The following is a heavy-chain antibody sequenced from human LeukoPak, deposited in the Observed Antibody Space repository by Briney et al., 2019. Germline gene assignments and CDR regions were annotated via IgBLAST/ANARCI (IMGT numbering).Heavy chain of an antibody. V-gene: IGHV3-7*01. CDR2: IKKDGSEK. Sequence: GGSLRLSCAASGFTFSSYGMHWVRQAPGKGLEWVANIKKDGSEKYYVDAVKGRFTISRDNAKTSLYLQMNSLRAEDTAVYYCARDLSGIAGYTYGRGIDYWGQGTLVTVSS. D-gene: IGHD5-18*01. J-gene: IGHJ4*02. CDR3: ARDLSGIAGYTYGRGIDY. CDR1: GFTFSSYG.